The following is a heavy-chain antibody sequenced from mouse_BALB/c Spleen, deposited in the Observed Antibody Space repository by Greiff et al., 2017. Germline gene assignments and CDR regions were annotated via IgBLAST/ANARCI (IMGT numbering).Heavy chain of an antibody. CDR3: ARHLYGSSYYYAMDY. CDR2: IYAGTGGT. CDR1: GFTFSSSY. Sequence: VQLVESGAELVKPGASVKLSCKTSGFTFSSSYISWLKQKPGQSLEWIAWIYAGTGGTSYNQKFTGKAQLTVDTSSSTAYMQFSSLTTEDSAIYYCARHLYGSSYYYAMDYWGQGTSVTVSS. V-gene: IGHV1-66*01. J-gene: IGHJ4*01. D-gene: IGHD1-1*01.